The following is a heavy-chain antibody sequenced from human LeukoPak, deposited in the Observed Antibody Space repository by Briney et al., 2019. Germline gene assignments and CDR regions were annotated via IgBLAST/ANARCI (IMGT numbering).Heavy chain of an antibody. D-gene: IGHD2/OR15-2a*01. CDR2: IWYDGSNK. V-gene: IGHV3-33*08. CDR3: AREGPRGNSQFDY. J-gene: IGHJ4*02. Sequence: PGGSLRLSCAASGFIFNTYWMTWVRQAPGKGLEWVALIWYDGSNKYYTDSVKGRLTISRDNSKDTLFLQMNSLRAEDTAVYYCAREGPRGNSQFDYWGQGTLVTVST. CDR1: GFIFNTYW.